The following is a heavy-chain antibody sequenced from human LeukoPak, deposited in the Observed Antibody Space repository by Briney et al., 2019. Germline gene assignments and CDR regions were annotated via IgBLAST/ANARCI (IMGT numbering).Heavy chain of an antibody. Sequence: GGHLRLSCVASGFTFRNYGMHWLRQAPGKGLEWVAFIRYHGSEKYYAVSVKGRFTIPRDNPKNTPSVQMNSLRAEDTAVYYCAKGYDYFLDVWGKGTTVTISS. CDR1: GFTFRNYG. CDR3: AKGYDYFLDV. V-gene: IGHV3-30*02. J-gene: IGHJ6*03. CDR2: IRYHGSEK. D-gene: IGHD2-2*01.